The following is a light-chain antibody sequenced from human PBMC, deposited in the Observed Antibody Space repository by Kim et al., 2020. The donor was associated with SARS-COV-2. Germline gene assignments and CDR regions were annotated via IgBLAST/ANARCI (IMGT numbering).Light chain of an antibody. CDR3: QQYNSYPWT. V-gene: IGKV1-5*01. CDR1: QSISSW. Sequence: GSVGDRVTITCRASQSISSWLAWYQQKPGKAPKLLIYDASSLESGGPSRFSGSGSGTEFTLTISSLQPDDFATYYCQQYNSYPWTFGQGTKVDIK. J-gene: IGKJ1*01. CDR2: DAS.